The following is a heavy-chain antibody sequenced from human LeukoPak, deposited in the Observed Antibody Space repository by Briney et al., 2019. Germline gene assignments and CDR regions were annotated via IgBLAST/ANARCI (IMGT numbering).Heavy chain of an antibody. CDR2: IWHDGGRK. CDR3: ARDIGNSGFNLDY. V-gene: IGHV3-33*01. Sequence: GRSLRLSCVVSGFTFSTHGFHWVRQAPGKGLEWVSVIWHDGGRKEYADSVRGRFTISRDNSNLYLQMNGLRAEDTAIYYCARDIGNSGFNLDYWGQGTPVTVSS. CDR1: GFTFSTHG. D-gene: IGHD5-12*01. J-gene: IGHJ4*02.